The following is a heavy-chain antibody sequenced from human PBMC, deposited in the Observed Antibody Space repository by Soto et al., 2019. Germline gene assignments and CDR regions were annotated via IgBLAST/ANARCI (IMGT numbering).Heavy chain of an antibody. CDR3: ARVSRITIFGVVNHYYMDV. CDR2: IIPILGIA. V-gene: IGHV1-69*02. D-gene: IGHD3-3*01. Sequence: SVKVSCKAPGGTFSSYTISWVRQAPGQGLEWMGRIIPILGIANYAQKFQGRVTITADKSTSTAYMELSSLRSEDTAVYYCARVSRITIFGVVNHYYMDVWGKGTTVTVSS. J-gene: IGHJ6*03. CDR1: GGTFSSYT.